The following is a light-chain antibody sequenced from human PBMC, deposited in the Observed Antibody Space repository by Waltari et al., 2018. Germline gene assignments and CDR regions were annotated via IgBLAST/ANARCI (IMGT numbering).Light chain of an antibody. J-gene: IGKJ1*01. V-gene: IGKV3-15*01. CDR3: QQYNNWLWT. CDR1: QSVSSN. CDR2: CAS. Sequence: EIVMTQSPATLSVSPGESATLACRASQSVSSNLAWYQQKPGQAPRLLIYCASTRATGIPARFSGSGSGTEFTLTISSMQSEDFAVYYCQQYNNWLWTFGQGTKVEIK.